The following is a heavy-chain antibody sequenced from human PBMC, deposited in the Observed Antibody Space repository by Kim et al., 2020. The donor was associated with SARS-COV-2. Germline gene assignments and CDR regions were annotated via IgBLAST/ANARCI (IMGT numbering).Heavy chain of an antibody. Sequence: YHPSLHTRVTISVDTSKNLFSLKLSSVTAADTAVYYCARTGGYYYRYFAYWGQGTLVTVSS. J-gene: IGHJ4*02. D-gene: IGHD3-22*01. CDR3: ARTGGYYYRYFAY. V-gene: IGHV4-34*13.